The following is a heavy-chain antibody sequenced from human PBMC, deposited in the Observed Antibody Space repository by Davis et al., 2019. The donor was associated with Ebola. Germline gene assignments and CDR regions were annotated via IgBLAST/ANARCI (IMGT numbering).Heavy chain of an antibody. CDR2: ISSSGSSI. CDR1: GFTFSDYY. CDR3: VRDYGRGWGSFYYYMDV. V-gene: IGHV3-11*04. J-gene: IGHJ6*03. Sequence: GESLKISCAASGFTFSDYYMNWIRQAPGKGLECISYISSSGSSIYYADSVKGRFTISRDNAKNSLYLQMNGLRAEDTAVYYCVRDYGRGWGSFYYYMDVWGKGTTVTVSS. D-gene: IGHD6-19*01.